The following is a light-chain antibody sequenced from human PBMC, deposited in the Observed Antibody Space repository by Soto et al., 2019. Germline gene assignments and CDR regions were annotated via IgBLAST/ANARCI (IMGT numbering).Light chain of an antibody. CDR1: PAIASF. J-gene: IGKJ1*01. V-gene: IGKV1-39*01. Sequence: QLTQSKSSLSASVGDRVTITCRASPAIASFLAWYQQKPGTAPKLLIYDAATLQSGVPSRFSGSGSETDFTLTISSLQPEDFATYSCQQSYSTTWTFGQGTKVDI. CDR3: QQSYSTTWT. CDR2: DAA.